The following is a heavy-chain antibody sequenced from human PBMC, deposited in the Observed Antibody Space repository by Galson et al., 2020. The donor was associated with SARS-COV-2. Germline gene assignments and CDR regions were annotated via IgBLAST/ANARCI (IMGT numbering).Heavy chain of an antibody. V-gene: IGHV3-30*18. J-gene: IGHJ6*02. CDR3: AKEGIDCSSTSCYEGWVYYYYGMDV. CDR2: ISYDGSNK. D-gene: IGHD2-2*01. CDR1: GFTFSSYG. Sequence: GGSLRLSCAASGFTFSSYGMHWVRQAPGKGLAWVAVISYDGSNKYYADSVKGRFTISRDNSKNTLYLQMNSLRAEDTAVYYCAKEGIDCSSTSCYEGWVYYYYGMDVWGQGTTVTVSS.